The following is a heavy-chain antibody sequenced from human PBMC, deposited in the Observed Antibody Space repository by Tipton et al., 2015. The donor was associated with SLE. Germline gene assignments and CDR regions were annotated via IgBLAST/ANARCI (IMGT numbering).Heavy chain of an antibody. CDR3: ATMAGLRGSWFAP. V-gene: IGHV3-7*03. J-gene: IGHJ5*02. CDR2: IEQDGSEK. Sequence: SLRLSCAASGFTFSSYWMTWVRQAPGKGLEWVANIEQDGSEKYYVDSVKGRFTISRDNAKNSLYLQMNSLRAEDTALYYCATMAGLRGSWFAPWGQGPLVTVSS. CDR1: GFTFSSYW. D-gene: IGHD4-23*01.